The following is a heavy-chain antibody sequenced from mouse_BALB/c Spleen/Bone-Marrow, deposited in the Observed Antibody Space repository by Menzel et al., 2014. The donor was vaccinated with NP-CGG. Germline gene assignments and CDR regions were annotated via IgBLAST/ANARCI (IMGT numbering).Heavy chain of an antibody. CDR1: GFTFXSYA. D-gene: IGHD1-1*01. CDR2: ISSGGST. Sequence: VQLKESGGGLVKPGGSLKLSCAASGFTFXSYAMSWVRQTPEKRLEWVASISSGGSTYYPDSVKGRFTISRDNVRNILYLQMSSLRSEDTAMYYCARVTDTFYYGSSYWYFDVWGAGTTVTVSS. CDR3: ARVTDTFYYGSSYWYFDV. J-gene: IGHJ1*01. V-gene: IGHV5-6-5*01.